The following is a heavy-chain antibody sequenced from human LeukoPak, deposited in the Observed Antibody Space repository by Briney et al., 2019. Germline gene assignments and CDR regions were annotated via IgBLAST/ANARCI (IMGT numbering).Heavy chain of an antibody. CDR1: GFTFSTFG. D-gene: IGHD3-10*01. CDR3: AKDQGVVGSYDY. Sequence: SGGSLRLSCAASGFTFSTFGMNWVRQAPDKGLEWVAFIQYDDSIEYYADSVKGRFTISRGNSKNTLYLQMNSLRGDDTAVYYCAKDQGVVGSYDYWGHGTLVTVSS. J-gene: IGHJ4*01. V-gene: IGHV3-30*02. CDR2: IQYDDSIE.